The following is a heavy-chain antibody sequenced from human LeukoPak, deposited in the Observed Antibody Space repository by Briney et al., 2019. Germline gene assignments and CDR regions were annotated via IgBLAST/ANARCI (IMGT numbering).Heavy chain of an antibody. CDR2: IKQDGSEK. J-gene: IGHJ4*02. CDR3: ARAARVAAPFGY. V-gene: IGHV3-7*01. D-gene: IGHD5-18*01. CDR1: GFTFGDYV. Sequence: PGGSLRLSCTASGFTFGDYVMSWVRQAPGKGLEWVANIKQDGSEKYYVDSVKGRFTISRDNAKNSLYLQMNSLRAEDTAVYYCARAARVAAPFGYWGQGTLVTVSS.